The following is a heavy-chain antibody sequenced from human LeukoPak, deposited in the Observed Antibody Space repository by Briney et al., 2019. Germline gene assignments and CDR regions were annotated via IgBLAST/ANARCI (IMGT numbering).Heavy chain of an antibody. CDR3: VRVMLGTPNWFDP. J-gene: IGHJ5*02. CDR1: GGSVSSGSYY. Sequence: SETLSLTCTVSGGSVSSGSYYWSWIRQPPGKGLEWIGYIYYSGSTNYNPSLKSRVTISVDTSKNQFSLKLSPVTAADTAVYYCVRVMLGTPNWFDPWGQGTLVTVSS. D-gene: IGHD3-10*02. V-gene: IGHV4-61*01. CDR2: IYYSGST.